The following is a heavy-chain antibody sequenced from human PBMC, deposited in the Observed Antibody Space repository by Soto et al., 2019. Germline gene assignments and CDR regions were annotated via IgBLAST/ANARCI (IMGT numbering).Heavy chain of an antibody. CDR1: GLTFSSYA. Sequence: GGSLRLSCGASGLTFSSYAMSWVRQAPGKGLEWVSGTSGTGGRIYYADSVKGRFTISRDNSKDTLYLQMNSLRAEDTAVYYCAKYQLRYYDSSGYGTLDIWGQGTMVTVS. V-gene: IGHV3-23*01. CDR3: AKYQLRYYDSSGYGTLDI. J-gene: IGHJ3*02. CDR2: TSGTGGRI. D-gene: IGHD3-22*01.